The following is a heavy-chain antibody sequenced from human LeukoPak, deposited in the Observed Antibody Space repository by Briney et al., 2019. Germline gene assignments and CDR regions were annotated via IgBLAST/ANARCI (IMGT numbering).Heavy chain of an antibody. CDR3: ARECPHLTGSGSIIFDY. Sequence: SETLSLTCTVSGGSISSGGYYWSWIRQHPGKGLEWIGYIYYSGSTYYNPSLKSRVTISGDTSKNQFSLKLSSVTAADTAVLYCARECPHLTGSGSIIFDYWGQGTLVSVSS. CDR2: IYYSGST. CDR1: GGSISSGGYY. D-gene: IGHD1-20*01. V-gene: IGHV4-31*03. J-gene: IGHJ4*02.